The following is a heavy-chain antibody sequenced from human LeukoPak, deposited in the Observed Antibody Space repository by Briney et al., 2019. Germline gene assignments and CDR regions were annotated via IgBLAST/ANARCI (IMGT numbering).Heavy chain of an antibody. V-gene: IGHV5-51*01. CDR3: ARFLHGNSLGY. Sequence: GESLQISCQASGDTFSDTYIAWVRQMAGKGLEWMGIVYFDGSDTRYSPSFQGQVTISVDQSISHAYLQWTSLKTSDTAMYYCARFLHGNSLGYWGQGTLVTVSS. CDR2: VYFDGSDT. CDR1: GDTFSDTY. J-gene: IGHJ4*02. D-gene: IGHD1-7*01.